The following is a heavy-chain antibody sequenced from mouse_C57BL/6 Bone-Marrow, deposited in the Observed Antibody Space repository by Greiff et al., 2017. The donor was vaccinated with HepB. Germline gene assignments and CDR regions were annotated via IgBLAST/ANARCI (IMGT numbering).Heavy chain of an antibody. V-gene: IGHV1-54*01. Sequence: VQLQQSGAELVRPGTSVKVSCKASGYAFTNYLIEWVKQRPGQGLEWIGVINPGSGGTNYNEKFKGKATLTAAKSSSTAYMQLSSLTSEDSAVYFCARGEAQATLYAMDYWGQGTSVTVSS. CDR1: GYAFTNYL. D-gene: IGHD3-2*02. J-gene: IGHJ4*01. CDR2: INPGSGGT. CDR3: ARGEAQATLYAMDY.